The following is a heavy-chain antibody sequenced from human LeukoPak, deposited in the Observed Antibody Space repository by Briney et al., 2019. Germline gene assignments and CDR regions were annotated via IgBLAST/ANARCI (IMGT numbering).Heavy chain of an antibody. CDR2: IYTSGST. J-gene: IGHJ5*02. Sequence: SETLSLTCTVSGGSISSYYWSWIRQPAGKGLEWIGRIYTSGSTNYNPSLKSRVTMSVDTSKNQFSLKLSSVTAADAAVYYCARDRIQIAAAGSFILWSDPWGQGTLVTVSS. CDR3: ARDRIQIAAAGSFILWSDP. V-gene: IGHV4-4*07. D-gene: IGHD6-13*01. CDR1: GGSISSYY.